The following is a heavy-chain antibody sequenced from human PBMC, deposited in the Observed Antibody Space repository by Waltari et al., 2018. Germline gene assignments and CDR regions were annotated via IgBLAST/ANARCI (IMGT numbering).Heavy chain of an antibody. J-gene: IGHJ4*02. V-gene: IGHV3-7*01. Sequence: EVQLVESGGGLVQPGGSLGLSCAASGFTFGSSWISRVRRAPGKGLEWVANINQHGSETYYVDSVEGRFTISRDNAKNSLYLQMNSLRVEDTAVYYCARDSSLRYYFDYWGQGTLVTVSS. CDR1: GFTFGSSW. CDR2: INQHGSET. CDR3: ARDSSLRYYFDY.